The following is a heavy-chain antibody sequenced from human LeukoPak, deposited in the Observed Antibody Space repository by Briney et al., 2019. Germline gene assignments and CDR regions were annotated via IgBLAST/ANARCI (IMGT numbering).Heavy chain of an antibody. V-gene: IGHV3-23*01. CDR1: GFTFSSYA. Sequence: PGGSLRLSCAASGFTFSSYAMSWVRQAPGKGMEWVSAISGSGGSTYYADSVKGRFTISRDNSKNTLYLQMNSLRAEYTAVYYCAKATFGVPDHLWFGELLYLYFDYWGQGTLVTVSS. J-gene: IGHJ4*02. CDR2: ISGSGGST. D-gene: IGHD3-10*01. CDR3: AKATFGVPDHLWFGELLYLYFDY.